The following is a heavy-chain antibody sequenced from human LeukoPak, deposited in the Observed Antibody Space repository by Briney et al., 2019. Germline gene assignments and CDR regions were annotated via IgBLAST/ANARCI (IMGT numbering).Heavy chain of an antibody. CDR2: IYYSGST. CDR3: ATMTIFYAFDI. CDR1: GGSISSGGYY. Sequence: SETLSLTCTVSGGSISSGGYYWSWIRQHPGKGLEWIGGIYYSGSTYYNPSLKSRVTISVDTSKNQFSLKLSSVTAADTAVYYCATMTIFYAFDIWGQGTMVTVSS. D-gene: IGHD5-24*01. V-gene: IGHV4-39*01. J-gene: IGHJ3*02.